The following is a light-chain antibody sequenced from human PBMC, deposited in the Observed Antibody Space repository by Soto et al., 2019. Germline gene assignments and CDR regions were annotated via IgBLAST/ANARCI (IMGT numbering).Light chain of an antibody. CDR2: KAS. J-gene: IGKJ2*01. CDR1: QSISSW. V-gene: IGKV1-5*03. CDR3: QQYNSPSSYT. Sequence: DIQMTQSPSTLSASVGDRVTITCRASQSISSWLAWYQQKPGKAPKLLIYKASSLGSGVPSRFSGSGSGTEFTLTISSLQAEDFATYHCQQYNSPSSYTFGQGTKLEIK.